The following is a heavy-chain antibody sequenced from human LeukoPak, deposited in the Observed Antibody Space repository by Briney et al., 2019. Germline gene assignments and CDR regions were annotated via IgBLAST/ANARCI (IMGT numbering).Heavy chain of an antibody. Sequence: SETLSLTCTVSGYSISSGYYWGWIRQPPGKGLEWIGSIYHSGSTYYNPSLKSRVTISVDTSKNQFSLKLTSVTAADTAVYYCARGLPNYSGNDAFDIWGQGTMVTVSS. CDR2: IYHSGST. V-gene: IGHV4-38-2*02. D-gene: IGHD2-15*01. CDR1: GYSISSGYY. CDR3: ARGLPNYSGNDAFDI. J-gene: IGHJ3*02.